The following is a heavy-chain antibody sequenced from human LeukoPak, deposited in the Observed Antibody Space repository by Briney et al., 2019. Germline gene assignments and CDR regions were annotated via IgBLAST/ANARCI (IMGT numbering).Heavy chain of an antibody. CDR2: IVVGSGNT. CDR3: AAVAAAGHRLDY. Sequence: SVKVSCKASGFTFTSSAVQWVRQARGQRLEWIGWIVVGSGNTNYAQKFQERVTITRDMSTSTAYMELSSLRSEDTAVYYCAAVAAAGHRLDYWGQETLVTVSS. V-gene: IGHV1-58*01. CDR1: GFTFTSSA. D-gene: IGHD6-13*01. J-gene: IGHJ4*02.